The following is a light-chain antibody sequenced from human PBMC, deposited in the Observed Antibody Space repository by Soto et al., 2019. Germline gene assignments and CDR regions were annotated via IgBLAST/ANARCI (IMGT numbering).Light chain of an antibody. CDR3: QSYDRSLSGSV. J-gene: IGLJ1*01. Sequence: QSVLTQPPSVSGAPGQGVTISCTGSSSNIGAGYDVHWYQQLPGAAHKLLIFGNDNRPSGVPDRFSGSRSGTSASLAITGLQAEDEADYYCQSYDRSLSGSVFGAGTKVTVL. CDR1: SSNIGAGYD. V-gene: IGLV1-40*01. CDR2: GND.